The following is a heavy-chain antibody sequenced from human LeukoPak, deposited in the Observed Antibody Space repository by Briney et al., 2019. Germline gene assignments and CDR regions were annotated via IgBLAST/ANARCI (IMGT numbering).Heavy chain of an antibody. D-gene: IGHD5-18*01. V-gene: IGHV4-34*01. CDR2: INHSGST. J-gene: IGHJ4*02. Sequence: PSETLSLTCAVYGGSFSGYDCSWIRQPPGKGLEWIGEINHSGSTNYNPSLKSRVTITVDTSKNQFSLKLSSVTAANTAVYYCAYSRGIQLWFPFWGQGTLVTVSS. CDR1: GGSFSGYD. CDR3: AYSRGIQLWFPF.